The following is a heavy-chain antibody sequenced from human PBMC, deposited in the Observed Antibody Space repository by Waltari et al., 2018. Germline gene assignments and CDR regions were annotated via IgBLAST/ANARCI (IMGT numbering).Heavy chain of an antibody. CDR2: IYHSGST. CDR1: GYSISSGYY. CDR3: ARLRRGDGYNYYFDY. J-gene: IGHJ4*02. D-gene: IGHD5-12*01. Sequence: QVQLQESGPGLVKPSETLSLTCAVSGYSISSGYYWGWIRQPPGKGLEWIGSIYHSGSTYYTPSLKSRVTISVDTSKNQFSLKLSSVTAADTAVYYCARLRRGDGYNYYFDYWGQGTLVTVSS. V-gene: IGHV4-38-2*01.